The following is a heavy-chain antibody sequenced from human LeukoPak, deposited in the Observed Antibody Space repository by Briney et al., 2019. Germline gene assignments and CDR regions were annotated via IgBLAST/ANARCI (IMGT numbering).Heavy chain of an antibody. Sequence: GGSLRLSCAASGFTFSSYAMSWVRQAPGKGLEWVSAISGSGGSTYYADSVKGRFTISRDNSKNTLYLQMNSLRAEDTAVHYCAKDLNDISYYFDYWGQGTLVTVSS. J-gene: IGHJ4*02. D-gene: IGHD3-9*01. CDR3: AKDLNDISYYFDY. CDR1: GFTFSSYA. V-gene: IGHV3-23*01. CDR2: ISGSGGST.